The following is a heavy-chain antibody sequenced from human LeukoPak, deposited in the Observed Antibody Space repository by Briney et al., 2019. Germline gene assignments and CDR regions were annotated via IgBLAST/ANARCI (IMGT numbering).Heavy chain of an antibody. V-gene: IGHV4-31*03. J-gene: IGHJ3*02. CDR1: GGSISGAYYY. Sequence: PSETLSLTCTVSGGSISGAYYYWSWIRQHPGRGLEWIGYISYNGTTYSSPSLKSRITISVDASKSQFSLKLSSVTAADTAVYYCARTRIRGVIINGFDIWGQGTMVTVSS. D-gene: IGHD3-10*01. CDR2: ISYNGTT. CDR3: ARTRIRGVIINGFDI.